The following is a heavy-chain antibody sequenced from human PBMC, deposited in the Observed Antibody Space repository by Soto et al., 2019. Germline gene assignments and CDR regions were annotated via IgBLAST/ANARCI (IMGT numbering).Heavy chain of an antibody. CDR1: GGSISSGDYY. Sequence: QVQLQESGPGLVKPSQTLSLTCTVSGGSISSGDYYWSWIRQPPGKGLEWIGYIYSSGSTYYNPSLKVRITISVDTSKNQFSLKLSSVTAADTAVYYCAREGYYDSSGYYNNAFDIWGQGTMVTVSS. V-gene: IGHV4-30-4*01. CDR3: AREGYYDSSGYYNNAFDI. D-gene: IGHD3-22*01. CDR2: IYSSGST. J-gene: IGHJ3*02.